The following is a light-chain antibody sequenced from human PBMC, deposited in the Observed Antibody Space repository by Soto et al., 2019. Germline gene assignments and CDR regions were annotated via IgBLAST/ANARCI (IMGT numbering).Light chain of an antibody. J-gene: IGKJ1*01. CDR1: QSLLHNNGYNY. V-gene: IGKV2-28*01. CDR2: LGS. CDR3: MQALQTRT. Sequence: DIVMTQSPLSLPVTHGEPASISCRSSQSLLHNNGYNYLDWYLQKPGQSPQLLIYLGSNRASGVPDRFSGSGSGTDFTLKISRVEAEDVGVYYCMQALQTRTFGQGTKVDIK.